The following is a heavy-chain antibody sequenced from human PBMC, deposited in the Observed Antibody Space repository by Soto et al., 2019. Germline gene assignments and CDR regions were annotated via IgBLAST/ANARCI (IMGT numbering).Heavy chain of an antibody. CDR1: GGSFSGYY. Sequence: SETLSLTCAVYGGSFSGYYWSWMRQAPGKGLERIGEINHSGSTNYNPSLKSRVTISVDTSKNQFSLKLTSLTAADTAVYYCARGQQGSSDASDNWGQGIMVTVSS. CDR2: INHSGST. V-gene: IGHV4-34*01. D-gene: IGHD1-26*01. J-gene: IGHJ3*02. CDR3: ARGQQGSSDASDN.